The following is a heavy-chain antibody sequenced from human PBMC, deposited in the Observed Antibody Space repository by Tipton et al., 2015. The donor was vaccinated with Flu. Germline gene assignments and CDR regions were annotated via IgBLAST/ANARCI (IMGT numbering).Heavy chain of an antibody. CDR3: ARGSGSGTFMIFDL. J-gene: IGHJ4*02. Sequence: TLSLTCTVSGGSISSSSYHWGWIRQPPGMGLEWIGSVHYSGSTYQNPSLESRVTISVDTSKNQFSLKLSSVTAADTAVYYCARGSGSGTFMIFDLWGQGTLVTVSS. D-gene: IGHD3-10*01. V-gene: IGHV4-39*07. CDR1: GGSISSSSYH. CDR2: VHYSGST.